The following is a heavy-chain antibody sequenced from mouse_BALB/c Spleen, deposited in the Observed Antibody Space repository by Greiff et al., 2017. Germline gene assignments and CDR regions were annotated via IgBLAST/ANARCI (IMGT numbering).Heavy chain of an antibody. CDR1: GFNIKDYY. D-gene: IGHD2-4*01. CDR2: IDPENGDT. J-gene: IGHJ3*01. V-gene: IGHV14-4*02. Sequence: EVQVVESGAELVRSGASVKLSCTASGFNIKDYYMHWVKQRPEQGLEWIGWIDPENGDTEYAPKFQGKATMTADTSSNTAYLQLSSLTSEDTAVYYCNVLYDYDWFAYWGQGTLVTVSA. CDR3: NVLYDYDWFAY.